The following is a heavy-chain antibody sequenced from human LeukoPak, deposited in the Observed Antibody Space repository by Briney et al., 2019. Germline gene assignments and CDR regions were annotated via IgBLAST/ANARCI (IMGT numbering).Heavy chain of an antibody. CDR2: ISGSGVST. J-gene: IGHJ4*02. D-gene: IGHD1-26*01. V-gene: IGHV3-23*01. CDR1: GFTFSSYA. CDR3: AKKGGQGLNFFDY. Sequence: PGGSLRLSCAASGFTFSSYAMSWVRQAPGKGLEWVSAISGSGVSTYYADSVKGRFTISRDNSKNTLYLQMNSLRAEDTAVYYCAKKGGQGLNFFDYWGQGTLVTVSS.